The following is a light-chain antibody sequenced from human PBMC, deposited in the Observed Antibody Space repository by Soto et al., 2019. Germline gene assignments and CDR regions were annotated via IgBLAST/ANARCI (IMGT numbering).Light chain of an antibody. CDR2: SNN. CDR3: AAWDDSLNGVV. CDR1: SSNIGSNT. J-gene: IGLJ2*01. V-gene: IGLV1-44*01. Sequence: QSVLTQPPSASGTPGQRVTISCSGSSSNIGSNTVNWYQQLPGTAPKLLIYSNNYRPSGVPDRFSGSKSGTSASLAISGLQSEDEADYYCAAWDDSLNGVVFGGGTKLT.